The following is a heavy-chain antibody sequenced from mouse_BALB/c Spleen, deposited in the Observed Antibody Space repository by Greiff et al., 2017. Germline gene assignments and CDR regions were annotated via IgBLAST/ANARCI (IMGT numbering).Heavy chain of an antibody. V-gene: IGHV2-9-2*01. D-gene: IGHD4-1*01. CDR2: IWTGGGT. CDR1: GFSLTSYD. Sequence: QVQLKESGPGLVAPSQSLSITCTVSGFSLTSYDISWIRQPPGKGLEWLGVIWTGGGTNYNSAFMSRLSISKDNSKSQVFLKMNSLQTDDTAIYYCVRETGPSYAMDYWGQGTSVTVSS. J-gene: IGHJ4*01. CDR3: VRETGPSYAMDY.